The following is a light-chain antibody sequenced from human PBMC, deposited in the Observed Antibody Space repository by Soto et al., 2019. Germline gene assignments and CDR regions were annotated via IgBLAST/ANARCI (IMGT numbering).Light chain of an antibody. CDR3: QKYNSVPFT. CDR2: AAS. Sequence: DIQMTQSPSSLSASAGDRVTITCRASQAIRNNLAWYQQKPGKVPKVLIYAASTLQSGVPSRFSGSGSGTDFTLTINILQPEDVATYYCQKYNSVPFTFGPGTKVDIK. V-gene: IGKV1-27*01. CDR1: QAIRNN. J-gene: IGKJ3*01.